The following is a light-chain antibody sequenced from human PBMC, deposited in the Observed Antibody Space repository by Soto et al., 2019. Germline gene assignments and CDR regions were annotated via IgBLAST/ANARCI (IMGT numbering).Light chain of an antibody. V-gene: IGKV1-5*03. CDR2: KVS. Sequence: DIQMTHSPSTLSASVGDRVTITCRASQNIGTRLAWYQQQPGKGPKFLINKVSNLESGVPSRISGSGSGTEFTLTISSLQPDDFATYYCLQFNTFPWTFGQGTKVDIK. J-gene: IGKJ1*01. CDR3: LQFNTFPWT. CDR1: QNIGTR.